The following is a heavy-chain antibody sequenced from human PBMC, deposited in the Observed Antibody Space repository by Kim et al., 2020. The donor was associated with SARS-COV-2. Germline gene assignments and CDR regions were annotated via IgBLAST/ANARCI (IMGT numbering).Heavy chain of an antibody. J-gene: IGHJ6*02. CDR3: ARDRREYSSSGGHYYYYYGMDV. Sequence: GGSLRLSCAASGFTFSTYSMDWVRQAPGKGLEWVSSNIYYGDSVKGRFTISRDNAKNSLYLQMNSLRAEDTAVYYCARDRREYSSSGGHYYYYYGMDVWGQGTTVTVSS. V-gene: IGHV3-21*01. CDR1: GFTFSTYS. CDR2: NI. D-gene: IGHD6-13*01.